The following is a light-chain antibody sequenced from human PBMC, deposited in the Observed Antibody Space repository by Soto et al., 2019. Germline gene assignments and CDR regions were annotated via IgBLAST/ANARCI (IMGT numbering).Light chain of an antibody. CDR3: NSDTRSSSLGAFYV. CDR1: SSDVGGYNY. V-gene: IGLV2-14*01. Sequence: QSALTKPASGYGAPGQSINISCTGTSSDVGGYNYFSWYQQHPGKAPKLMSYEVSNRPSWCSNRFSGSKSGNTASLTISGLQAEDEADYYCNSDTRSSSLGAFYVVVTGTKVTVL. CDR2: EVS. J-gene: IGLJ1*01.